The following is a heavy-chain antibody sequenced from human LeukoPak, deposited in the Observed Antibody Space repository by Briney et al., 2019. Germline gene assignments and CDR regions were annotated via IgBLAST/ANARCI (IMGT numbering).Heavy chain of an antibody. Sequence: GGSLRLSCAASGFTVSSNYMSWVRQAPGKGLEWVSVIYLGGSTYYADSVKGRFTISRDNSKNTLYLQMNSLRAEDTAVYYCARDGSVLRFLEWLSTYYFDYWGQGTLVTVSS. CDR1: GFTVSSNY. CDR2: IYLGGST. D-gene: IGHD3-3*01. V-gene: IGHV3-53*01. J-gene: IGHJ4*02. CDR3: ARDGSVLRFLEWLSTYYFDY.